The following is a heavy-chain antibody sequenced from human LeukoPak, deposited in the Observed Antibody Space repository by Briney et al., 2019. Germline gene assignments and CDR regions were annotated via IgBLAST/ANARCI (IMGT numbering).Heavy chain of an antibody. CDR1: GFTFSSYG. V-gene: IGHV3-30*18. CDR2: ISYDGSNK. J-gene: IGHJ5*02. Sequence: PGGSLRLSCAASGFTFSSYGMHWVRQAPGKGLEWVAVISYDGSNKYYADSVKGRFTISRDNSKNTLYLQMNSLRAEDTAVYYCAKAPYGDYSWWFDPWGQGTLVTVSS. D-gene: IGHD4-17*01. CDR3: AKAPYGDYSWWFDP.